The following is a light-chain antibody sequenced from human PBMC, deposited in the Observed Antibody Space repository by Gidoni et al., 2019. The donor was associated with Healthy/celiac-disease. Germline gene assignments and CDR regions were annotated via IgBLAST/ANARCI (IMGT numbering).Light chain of an antibody. J-gene: IGKJ1*01. Sequence: DIQMTHSPSTLSASVGDRVTITCRASQSISSWLAWYQQKPGKAPKLLIYKASSLESGVPSRFSGSGSGTEFTLTISSLQPDDFATYYCQQYNSYRTFGQXTKVEIK. CDR2: KAS. CDR3: QQYNSYRT. V-gene: IGKV1-5*03. CDR1: QSISSW.